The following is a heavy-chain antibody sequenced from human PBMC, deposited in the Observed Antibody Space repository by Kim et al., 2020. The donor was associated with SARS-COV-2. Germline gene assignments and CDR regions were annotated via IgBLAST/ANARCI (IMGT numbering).Heavy chain of an antibody. CDR1: GFTFDDYA. CDR2: ISWNSGSI. Sequence: GGSLRLSCAASGFTFDDYAMHWVRQAPGKGLEWVSGISWNSGSIGYADSVKGRFTISRDNAKNSLYLQMNSLRAEDTALYYCAKDALHRNYYGSGSYYNQPSWFDPWGQGTLVTVSS. V-gene: IGHV3-9*01. CDR3: AKDALHRNYYGSGSYYNQPSWFDP. D-gene: IGHD3-10*01. J-gene: IGHJ5*02.